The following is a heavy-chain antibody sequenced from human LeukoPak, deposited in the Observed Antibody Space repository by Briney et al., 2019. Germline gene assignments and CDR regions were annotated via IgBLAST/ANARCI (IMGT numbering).Heavy chain of an antibody. J-gene: IGHJ4*02. D-gene: IGHD6-19*01. Sequence: GGSLRLSCAASGFTFSSYNMNWVRQAPGKGLEWVSYISSSSNSIYYADSVKGRFTISRDNAKNSLYLQMNSLRDEDTAVYYCAKAGIGVVGYFDYWGQGTLVTVSS. CDR2: ISSSSNSI. CDR1: GFTFSSYN. CDR3: AKAGIGVVGYFDY. V-gene: IGHV3-48*02.